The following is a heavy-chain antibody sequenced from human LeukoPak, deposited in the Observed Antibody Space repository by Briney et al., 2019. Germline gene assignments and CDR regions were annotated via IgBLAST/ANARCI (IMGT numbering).Heavy chain of an antibody. D-gene: IGHD2-2*01. Sequence: GGSLRLSCAASGFTFSDYYVSWIRQAPGKGLEWVSYISSSGSTIYYADSVKGRFTISRDNAKNSLYLQMNSLRAEDTAVYYCARRSSDIVVVPAANYYYYYYMDVWGKGTTVTVSS. CDR3: ARRSSDIVVVPAANYYYYYYMDV. J-gene: IGHJ6*03. CDR2: ISSSGSTI. V-gene: IGHV3-11*01. CDR1: GFTFSDYY.